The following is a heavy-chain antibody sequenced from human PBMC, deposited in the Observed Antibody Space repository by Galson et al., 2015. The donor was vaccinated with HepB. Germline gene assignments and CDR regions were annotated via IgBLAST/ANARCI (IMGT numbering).Heavy chain of an antibody. CDR2: INTNTGNP. J-gene: IGHJ4*02. V-gene: IGHV7-4-1*02. D-gene: IGHD6-19*01. CDR3: AREGGSSGWPGKFDY. CDR1: GYTFTNYA. Sequence: SVKVSCKASGYTFTNYALNWVRQAPGQGLEWMGWINTNTGNPTNAQGFTGRFVFSLDTSVSTAYLQISSLKAEDTAVYYCAREGGSSGWPGKFDYWGQGTLVTVSS.